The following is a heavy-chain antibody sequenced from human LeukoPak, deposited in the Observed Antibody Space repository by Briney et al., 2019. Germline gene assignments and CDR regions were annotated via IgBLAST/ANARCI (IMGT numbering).Heavy chain of an antibody. Sequence: GGSRRLSCEASGFTFSYSVMHWVRQSPGKGLEYVSGIDTNEDMTYYTRSVKGRFTISRDNDKNTLYLQMDNVRPEDTAVYYCARDVKYYFGSGSYRWGQGTLVTVSS. D-gene: IGHD3-10*01. CDR3: ARDVKYYFGSGSYR. J-gene: IGHJ4*02. CDR1: GFTFSYSV. V-gene: IGHV3-64*01. CDR2: IDTNEDMT.